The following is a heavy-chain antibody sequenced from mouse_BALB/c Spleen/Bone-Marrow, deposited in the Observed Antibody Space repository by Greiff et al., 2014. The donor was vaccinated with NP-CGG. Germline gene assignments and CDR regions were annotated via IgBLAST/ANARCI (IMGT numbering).Heavy chain of an antibody. D-gene: IGHD2-1*01. CDR1: GFNIKDSY. J-gene: IGHJ3*01. CDR2: IDPAKGNT. Sequence: EVQLQQSGAELVKPGASVKLSCTASGFNIKDSYLHWVKQRPEQGLDWIGRIDPAKGNTNYDLKFQGKATITADTSSNTAYLQLRSLTSEDTAVYFCARNYPFAYWGQGTLVTVSA. V-gene: IGHV14-3*02. CDR3: ARNYPFAY.